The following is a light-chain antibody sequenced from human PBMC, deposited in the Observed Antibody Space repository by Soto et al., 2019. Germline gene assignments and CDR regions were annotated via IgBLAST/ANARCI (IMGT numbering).Light chain of an antibody. CDR3: LQHNTYPWT. CDR1: QDISNY. Sequence: MQVDQGASCLTASVGDRVTITCQASQDISNYLNWYQQKPGKAPKLLIYDASNLETGVPSRFSGSGSGTEFTLTISSLQPEDFATYCCLQHNTYPWTFGQ. J-gene: IGKJ1*01. V-gene: IGKV1-33*01. CDR2: DAS.